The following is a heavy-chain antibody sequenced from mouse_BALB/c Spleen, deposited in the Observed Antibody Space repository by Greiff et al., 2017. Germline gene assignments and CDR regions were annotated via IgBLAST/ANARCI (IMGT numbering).Heavy chain of an antibody. V-gene: IGHV1-54*01. CDR3: AIIYDGYYPFAY. D-gene: IGHD2-3*01. CDR2: INPGSGGT. CDR1: GYAFTNYL. J-gene: IGHJ3*01. Sequence: LVESGAELVRPGTSVKVSCKASGYAFTNYLIEWVKQRPGQGLEWIGVINPGSGGTNYNEKFKGKATLTADKSSSTAYMQLSSLTSDDSAVYFCAIIYDGYYPFAYWGQGTLVTVSA.